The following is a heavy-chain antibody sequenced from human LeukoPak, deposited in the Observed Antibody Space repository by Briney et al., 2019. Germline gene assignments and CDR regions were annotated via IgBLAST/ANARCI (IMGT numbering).Heavy chain of an antibody. D-gene: IGHD1-26*01. CDR1: GFTFSNYW. Sequence: GGSLRLSCAASGFTFSNYWMNWVRQAPGRGLEWVANIKEDGSEKYYVDSVKGRSTISRDDAKNSLCLQMNSLRAEDTAIYYCVRSGGYWGQGTLVTVSS. J-gene: IGHJ4*02. V-gene: IGHV3-7*05. CDR2: IKEDGSEK. CDR3: VRSGGY.